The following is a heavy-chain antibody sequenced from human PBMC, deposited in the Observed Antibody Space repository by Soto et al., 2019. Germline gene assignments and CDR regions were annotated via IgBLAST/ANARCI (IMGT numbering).Heavy chain of an antibody. D-gene: IGHD3-3*01. Sequence: VASVKVSCKASGYTSIDYYIHWVRQAPGQGLEWMGWVNPNSGDTNYAQKFQGWVTMTRDTSITTAYMELSRLTSDDTAVYFCARDSRGGYYYYGMDVWGQGTTVTVSS. CDR1: GYTSIDYY. CDR2: VNPNSGDT. V-gene: IGHV1-2*04. CDR3: ARDSRGGYYYYGMDV. J-gene: IGHJ6*02.